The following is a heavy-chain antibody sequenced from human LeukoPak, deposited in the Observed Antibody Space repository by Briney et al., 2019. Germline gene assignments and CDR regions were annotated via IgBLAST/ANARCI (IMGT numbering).Heavy chain of an antibody. CDR3: AKNNVGLRPAYVDV. J-gene: IGHJ6*02. D-gene: IGHD2-21*01. V-gene: IGHV3-23*01. CDR1: GFTFSSYA. CDR2: ISGNIEDT. Sequence: GGSLRLSCAASGFTFSSYAMSWVRQAPGKGLEWVSVISGNIEDTNYADSVKGRFTISRDNSKNTLYLLMNSLRAEDTAIYYCAKNNVGLRPAYVDVWGQGTTVTVSS.